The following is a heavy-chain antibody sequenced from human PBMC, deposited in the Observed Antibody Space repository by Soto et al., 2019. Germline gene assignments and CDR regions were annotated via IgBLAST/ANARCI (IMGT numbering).Heavy chain of an antibody. D-gene: IGHD6-19*01. CDR2: IWYDGSNK. CDR3: ARAGAVAWTPLDY. CDR1: GFTFSSYG. J-gene: IGHJ4*02. Sequence: GGSLRLSCAASGFTFSSYGMHWVRQAPGKGLEWVAVIWYDGSNKYYADSVKGRFTISRDNSKNTLYLQMNSLRAEDTAVYYCARAGAVAWTPLDYWGQGTLVTVSS. V-gene: IGHV3-33*01.